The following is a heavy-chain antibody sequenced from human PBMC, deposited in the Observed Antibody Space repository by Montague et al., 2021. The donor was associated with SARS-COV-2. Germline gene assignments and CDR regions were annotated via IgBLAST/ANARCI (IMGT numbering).Heavy chain of an antibody. CDR1: GGSFTGYS. V-gene: IGHV4-34*01. CDR2: VKHPGGT. D-gene: IGHD2-15*01. J-gene: IGHJ4*02. CDR3: ARHVSSSWDRFDY. Sequence: SETLSLTCAVDGGSFTGYSWNWIRQPPGKGLEWIGEVKHPGGTNYNPSLKSRVTISIDMSKNQFSLNLESVTAADTAVYYCARHVSSSWDRFDYWGQGTLVTVSS.